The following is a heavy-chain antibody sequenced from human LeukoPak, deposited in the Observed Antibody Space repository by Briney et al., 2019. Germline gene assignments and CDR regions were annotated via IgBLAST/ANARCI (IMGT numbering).Heavy chain of an antibody. CDR3: ARGSSYDFWSGYFDY. V-gene: IGHV1-69*05. CDR2: IIPIFGTA. CDR1: GGTFSSYA. J-gene: IGHJ4*02. D-gene: IGHD3-3*01. Sequence: SVKVSCKASGGTFSSYAISWARQAPGQGLEWMGGIIPIFGTANYAQKFQGRVTITTDESTSTAYMELSSLRSEDTAVYYCARGSSYDFWSGYFDYWGQGTLVTVSS.